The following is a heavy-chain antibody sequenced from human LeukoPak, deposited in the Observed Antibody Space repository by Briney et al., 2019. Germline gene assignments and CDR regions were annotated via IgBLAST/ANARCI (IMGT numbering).Heavy chain of an antibody. V-gene: IGHV4-34*01. J-gene: IGHJ4*02. Sequence: LRLSCAASGFTFSDYYMSWIRQAPGKGLEWIGEINHSGSTNYNPSLKSRVTISVDTSKNQFSLKLSSVTAADTAVYYCARQDYGEVNWGQGTLVTVSS. CDR3: ARQDYGEVN. CDR2: INHSGST. D-gene: IGHD4/OR15-4a*01. CDR1: GFTFSDYY.